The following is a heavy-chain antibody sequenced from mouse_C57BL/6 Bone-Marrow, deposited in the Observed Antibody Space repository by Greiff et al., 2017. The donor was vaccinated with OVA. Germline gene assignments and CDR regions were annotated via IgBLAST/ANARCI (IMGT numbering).Heavy chain of an antibody. J-gene: IGHJ2*01. Sequence: VQLKESGPGLVKPSQSLSLTCSVTGYSITSGYYWNWIRQFPGNKLEWMGYISYDGSNNYNPSLKNRISITRDTSKNQFFLKLNSVTTEDTATYYCACTTVVARSPYYFDYWGQGTTLTVSS. CDR1: GYSITSGYY. CDR3: ACTTVVARSPYYFDY. D-gene: IGHD1-1*01. CDR2: ISYDGSN. V-gene: IGHV3-6*01.